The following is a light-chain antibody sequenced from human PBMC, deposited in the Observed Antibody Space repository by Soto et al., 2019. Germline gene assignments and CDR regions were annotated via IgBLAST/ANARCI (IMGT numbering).Light chain of an antibody. CDR3: QQYNNSPYT. CDR2: CAS. J-gene: IGKJ2*01. Sequence: EIVMTQSPATLSVSPGERATLSCRASQSVSSNLAWYQQKPGQAPSLLIYCASTRATGTPARFSGSRSGTDFTLTISRLQSEDFAVYYCQQYNNSPYTFGQGTKLEIK. CDR1: QSVSSN. V-gene: IGKV3-15*01.